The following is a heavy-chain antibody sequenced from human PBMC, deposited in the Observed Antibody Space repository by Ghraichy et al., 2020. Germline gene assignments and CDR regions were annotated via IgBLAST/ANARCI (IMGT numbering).Heavy chain of an antibody. CDR2: IRGSGGST. CDR3: AKALGDLGLGYYGMDV. D-gene: IGHD3-16*01. Sequence: GESLNISCVASGFTFNFHAMNWVRQAPGKGLEWVSSIRGSGGSTYYADSVRGRFTISRDNSKSTLYLQMNSLRAEDTAVYYCAKALGDLGLGYYGMDVWGQGTTVTVSS. V-gene: IGHV3-23*01. CDR1: GFTFNFHA. J-gene: IGHJ6*02.